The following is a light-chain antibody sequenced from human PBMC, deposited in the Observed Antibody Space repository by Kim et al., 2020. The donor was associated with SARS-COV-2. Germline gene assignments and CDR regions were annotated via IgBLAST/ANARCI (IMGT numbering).Light chain of an antibody. CDR2: RNN. Sequence: RQTATLPCTGNSNNVGNQGAAWLQQHQGHPPKLLSYRNNNRPSGISERLSASRSGNTASLTITGLQPEDEADYYCSVWDGSLSAWVFGGGTQLTVL. CDR1: SNNVGNQG. V-gene: IGLV10-54*01. J-gene: IGLJ3*02. CDR3: SVWDGSLSAWV.